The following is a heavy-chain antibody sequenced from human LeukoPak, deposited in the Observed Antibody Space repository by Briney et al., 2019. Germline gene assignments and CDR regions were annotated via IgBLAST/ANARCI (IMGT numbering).Heavy chain of an antibody. D-gene: IGHD6-13*01. V-gene: IGHV1-18*01. CDR3: AREEGAPIAAANV. CDR1: GYTFSTYT. CDR2: ISPNNGRT. J-gene: IGHJ3*01. Sequence: ASVKVSCKASGYTFSTYTISWVRPAPGQGLEWMGWISPNNGRTNYAQRLQGRVTMTTDTSTSTAYMELRSLRSDDTAVYYCAREEGAPIAAANVWGLGTMVTVSS.